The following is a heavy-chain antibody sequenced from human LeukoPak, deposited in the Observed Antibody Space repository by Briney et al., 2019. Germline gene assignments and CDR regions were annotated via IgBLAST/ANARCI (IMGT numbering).Heavy chain of an antibody. CDR3: ARVVTTYDSSGYYPLDY. V-gene: IGHV4-59*01. CDR2: IYYSGGT. Sequence: SETLSHTCTVSGGSIRGYYWSWIRQPPGKGLEWIGYIYYSGGTNYSPSLKSRVTISVDTSKNQFSLKLSSVTAADTAVYYCARVVTTYDSSGYYPLDYWGQGTLVTVSS. J-gene: IGHJ4*02. CDR1: GGSIRGYY. D-gene: IGHD3-22*01.